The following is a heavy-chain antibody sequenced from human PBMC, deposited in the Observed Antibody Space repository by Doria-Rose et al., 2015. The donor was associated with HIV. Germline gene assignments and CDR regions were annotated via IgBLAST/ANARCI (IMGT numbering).Heavy chain of an antibody. V-gene: IGHV3-21*01. J-gene: IGHJ4*02. CDR3: ATGVTLDY. CDR1: GFTFSSHR. D-gene: IGHD3-10*01. Sequence: VQLVQSGGGLVRPGGSLRLSCATSGFTFSSHRINWVRQAPGKGLEWASSISSTSAYINYADSARGRFTISRDNARNSLYLQMDSLRAEDTAIYYCATGVTLDYWGQGTLVTVSS. CDR2: ISSTSAYI.